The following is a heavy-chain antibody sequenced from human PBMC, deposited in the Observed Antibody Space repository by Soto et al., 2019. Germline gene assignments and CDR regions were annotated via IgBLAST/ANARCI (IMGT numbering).Heavy chain of an antibody. J-gene: IGHJ6*04. CDR3: ARDWGSSCV. D-gene: IGHD6-6*01. V-gene: IGHV3-48*01. CDR2: ISSSSSTI. CDR1: GFTFSSYS. Sequence: EVQLVESGGGLVQPGGSLRLSCAASGFTFSSYSMNWVGQAPGKGLEWVSYISSSSSTIYYADSVKGRFTISRDNAKNSLYLQMNSLRAEDTAVYYCARDWGSSCVWGKGTTVTVSS.